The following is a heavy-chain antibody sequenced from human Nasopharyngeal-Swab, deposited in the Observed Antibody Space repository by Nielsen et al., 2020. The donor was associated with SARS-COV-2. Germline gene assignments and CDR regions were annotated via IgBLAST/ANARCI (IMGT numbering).Heavy chain of an antibody. D-gene: IGHD6-6*01. J-gene: IGHJ6*03. Sequence: GESLKISCAASGFTFSSYSMNWVRQAPGKGLEWVSSISSSSSYIYYADSVKGRFTISRDNAKNSLYLQMNSLRAADTAVYYCAGGGIAARLFYYYYYMDVWGKGTTVTVSS. V-gene: IGHV3-21*01. CDR1: GFTFSSYS. CDR2: ISSSSSYI. CDR3: AGGGIAARLFYYYYYMDV.